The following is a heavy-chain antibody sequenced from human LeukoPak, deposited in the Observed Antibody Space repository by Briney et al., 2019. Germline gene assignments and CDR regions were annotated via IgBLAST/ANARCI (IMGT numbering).Heavy chain of an antibody. CDR2: ISSSGSTI. J-gene: IGHJ5*02. D-gene: IGHD2-2*02. CDR1: GFTFSDYY. Sequence: GGSLRLSCAGSGFTFSDYYMSWIRQAPGKGLEGVSLISSSGSTIYYADSGKGRFTISRDHAKNSLYLQMNSPVFHDTAVYYGARGRYCSSNSCYTPPEDCFDPWGRGTLVTVSS. CDR3: ARGRYCSSNSCYTPPEDCFDP. V-gene: IGHV3-11*04.